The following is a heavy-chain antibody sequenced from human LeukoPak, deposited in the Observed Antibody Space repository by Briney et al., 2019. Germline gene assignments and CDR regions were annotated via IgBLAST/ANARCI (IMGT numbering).Heavy chain of an antibody. CDR1: GYILTSYV. D-gene: IGHD2-15*01. Sequence: ASVKVSCKASGYILTSYVMHWVRQAPGQRLEWMGWINAGNGNTKYSQKFQGRVTITRDTSASTAYMELSSLGSEDTAVYYCARDRCSGGSCYTSPFDYWGQGTLVTVSS. CDR2: INAGNGNT. V-gene: IGHV1-3*01. J-gene: IGHJ4*02. CDR3: ARDRCSGGSCYTSPFDY.